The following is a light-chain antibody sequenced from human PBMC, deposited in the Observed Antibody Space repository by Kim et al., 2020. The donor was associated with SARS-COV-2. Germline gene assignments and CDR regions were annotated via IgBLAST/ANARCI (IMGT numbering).Light chain of an antibody. CDR1: SGNSSYA. J-gene: IGLJ2*01. CDR3: QTWGTGIVV. CDR2: VNSDGSH. Sequence: ASVKLNCNLSSGNSSYAIAWHQRQPEKGTRYLMKVNSDGSHSKGDGIPDRCSGSSSGAERFLTISSLQSEDEADYYCQTWGTGIVVFGGGTQLTVL. V-gene: IGLV4-69*01.